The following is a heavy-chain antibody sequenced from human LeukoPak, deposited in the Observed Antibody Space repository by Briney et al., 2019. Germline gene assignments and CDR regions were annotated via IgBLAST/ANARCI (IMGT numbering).Heavy chain of an antibody. CDR3: ARGGEEPYGDARFDP. J-gene: IGHJ5*02. CDR2: ISSSSSTI. V-gene: IGHV3-48*01. Sequence: GGSLRLSCAASVFTFSSYSMNWLRQAPGKGLEWVSYISSSSSTIYYADSVKGRFTISRDNAKNSLYLQMNSLRAEDTAVYYCARGGEEPYGDARFDPWGQGTLVTVSS. CDR1: VFTFSSYS. D-gene: IGHD4-17*01.